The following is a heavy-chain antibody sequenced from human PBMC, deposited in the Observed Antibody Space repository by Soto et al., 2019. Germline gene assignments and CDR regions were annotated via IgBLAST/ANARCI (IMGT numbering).Heavy chain of an antibody. CDR3: AKDRLPRLYGYDFDY. V-gene: IGHV3-64*02. D-gene: IGHD5-18*01. CDR2: ISSNGGST. CDR1: GFTFRGYA. J-gene: IGHJ4*02. Sequence: GGSLRLSCAASGFTFRGYAMHWVRQAPGKGLAPGKGLEYVSGISSNGGSTYYADSVKGRFTISRDNSKNTLYLQLSSLRAEDTALYYCAKDRLPRLYGYDFDYWGQGTLVTVSS.